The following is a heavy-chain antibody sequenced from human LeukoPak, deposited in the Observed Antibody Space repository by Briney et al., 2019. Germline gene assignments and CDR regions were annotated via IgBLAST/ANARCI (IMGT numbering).Heavy chain of an antibody. CDR2: IYVDGRTT. V-gene: IGHV3-74*01. CDR3: IRDFRSADL. CDR1: GLTFSSHW. J-gene: IGHJ5*02. Sequence: GGSLRLSCAASGLTFSSHWVHWVRQPPGKGLVWVSRIYVDGRTTNYADSVKGRFTISRDNAKNTVYLEMNSLSVEDTATYYCIRDFRSADLWGQGTLVTVTS.